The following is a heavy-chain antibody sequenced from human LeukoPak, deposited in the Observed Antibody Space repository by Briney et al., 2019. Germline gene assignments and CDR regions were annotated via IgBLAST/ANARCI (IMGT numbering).Heavy chain of an antibody. Sequence: SETLSLTCTVSGGSISSGSYYWSWIRQPAGKGLEWIGRIYTSGSTNYNPSLKSRVTMSVDTSKNQFSLKLSSVTAADTAVYYCARDLYGFGESGDYYYYYMDVWGKGTTVTISS. V-gene: IGHV4-61*02. J-gene: IGHJ6*03. D-gene: IGHD3-10*01. CDR3: ARDLYGFGESGDYYYYYMDV. CDR2: IYTSGST. CDR1: GGSISSGSYY.